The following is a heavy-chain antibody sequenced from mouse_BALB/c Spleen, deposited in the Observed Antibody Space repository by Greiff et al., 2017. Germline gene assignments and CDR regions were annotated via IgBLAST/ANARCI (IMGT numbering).Heavy chain of an antibody. CDR2: INPSSGYT. V-gene: IGHV1-4*01. CDR1: GYTFTSYT. J-gene: IGHJ2*01. Sequence: VQLQESGAELARPGASVKMSCKASGYTFTSYTMHWVKQRPGQGLEWIGYINPSSGYTNYNQKFKDKATLTADKSSSTAYMQLSSLTSEDSAVYYCARWGTGVFDYWGQGTTLTVSS. CDR3: ARWGTGVFDY.